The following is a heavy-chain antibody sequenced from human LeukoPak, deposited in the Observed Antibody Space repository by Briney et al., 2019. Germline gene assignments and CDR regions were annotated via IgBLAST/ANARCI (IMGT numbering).Heavy chain of an antibody. J-gene: IGHJ4*02. CDR1: GYSFTGYY. CDR3: ARTMTTLTTHGELDF. V-gene: IGHV1-2*02. CDR2: INPNSGDT. D-gene: IGHD4-17*01. Sequence: ASVKVSCKASGYSFTGYYMHWVRQAPGQGLEWMGWINPNSGDTNYAEKFRGRVTMTRETSIRTAYMEVSRLRSDDTAVYYCARTMTTLTTHGELDFWGQGTLVTVSS.